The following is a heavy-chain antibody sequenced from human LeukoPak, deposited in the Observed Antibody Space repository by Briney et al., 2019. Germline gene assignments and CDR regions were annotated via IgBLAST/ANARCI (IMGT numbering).Heavy chain of an antibody. V-gene: IGHV4-34*01. J-gene: IGHJ6*03. CDR3: ARYKQLVSLRAYYYYYYMDV. D-gene: IGHD6-13*01. CDR1: GGSFSGSY. CDR2: VNHSGST. Sequence: SETLSLTCAVYGGSFSGSYWSWIRQPPGKGQEWIGEVNHSGSTNYNPSLKSRVTISVDTSKNQYSLKLSSVTAADTAVYYCARYKQLVSLRAYYYYYYMDVWGKGTTVTISS.